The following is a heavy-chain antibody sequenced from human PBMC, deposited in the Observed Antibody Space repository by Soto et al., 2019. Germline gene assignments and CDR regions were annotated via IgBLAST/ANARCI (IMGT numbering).Heavy chain of an antibody. V-gene: IGHV4-34*01. CDR3: ARGQMVRLVIIWRSYYMDV. CDR2: INHSGST. D-gene: IGHD3-10*01. J-gene: IGHJ6*03. Sequence: SETLSLTCAVYGGSFSGYYWSWIRQPPGKGLEWIGEINHSGSTNYNPSLKSRVTISVDTSRNQFSLKLSSVTAADTAVYYCARGQMVRLVIIWRSYYMDVWCTRTTVS. CDR1: GGSFSGYY.